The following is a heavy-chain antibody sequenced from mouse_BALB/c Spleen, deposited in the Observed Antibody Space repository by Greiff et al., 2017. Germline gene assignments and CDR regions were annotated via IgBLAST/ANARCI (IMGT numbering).Heavy chain of an antibody. V-gene: IGHV1-7*01. J-gene: IGHJ3*01. D-gene: IGHD2-1*01. CDR2: INPSTGYT. CDR1: GYTFTSYW. Sequence: VKLVESGAELAKPGASVKMSCKASGYTFTSYWMHWVKQRPGQGLEWIGYINPSTGYTEYNQKFKDKATLTADKSSSTAYMQLSSLTSEDSAVYYCARSYYGNYVFAYWGQGTLVTVSA. CDR3: ARSYYGNYVFAY.